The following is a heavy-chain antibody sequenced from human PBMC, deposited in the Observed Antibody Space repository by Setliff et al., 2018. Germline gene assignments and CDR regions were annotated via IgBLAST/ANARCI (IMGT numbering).Heavy chain of an antibody. J-gene: IGHJ6*03. CDR3: VREGVDSRSSTDYRYYMDV. D-gene: IGHD3-22*01. Sequence: SVKVSCKASGGTFSSYAFSWVRQAPGQGLEWMGGTIPMFGTTNYARKFQGRVTIITDESTSTAYMQLSSLGSEDTAVYYCVREGVDSRSSTDYRYYMDVWGKGTTVTVSS. V-gene: IGHV1-69*05. CDR1: GGTFSSYA. CDR2: TIPMFGTT.